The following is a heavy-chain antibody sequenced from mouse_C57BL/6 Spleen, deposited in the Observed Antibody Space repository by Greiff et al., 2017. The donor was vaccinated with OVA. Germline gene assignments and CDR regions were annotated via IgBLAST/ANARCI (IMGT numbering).Heavy chain of an antibody. D-gene: IGHD1-1*01. CDR3: AIYGSSLYFDY. Sequence: QVQLKQPGAELVRPGTSVKLSCKASGYTFTSYWMHWVKQRPGQGLEWIGVIDPSDSYTNYNQKFKGKATLTVDTSSSTAYMQLSSLTSEDSAVYYCAIYGSSLYFDYWGQGTTLTVSS. V-gene: IGHV1-59*01. CDR1: GYTFTSYW. J-gene: IGHJ2*01. CDR2: IDPSDSYT.